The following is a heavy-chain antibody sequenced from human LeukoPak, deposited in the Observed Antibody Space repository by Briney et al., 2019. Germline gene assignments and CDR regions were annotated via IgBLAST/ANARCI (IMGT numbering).Heavy chain of an antibody. J-gene: IGHJ4*02. CDR1: GFTFSNYS. Sequence: GGSLRLSCAASGFTFSNYSMNWVRQAPGKGLEWVSSITSSGSYIYYADSVKGRFTISRDNAKNSLYLQMNSLRAEDTAVYYCARDDGLRYFDNWGQGTLVTVSS. CDR3: ARDDGLRYFDN. CDR2: ITSSGSYI. V-gene: IGHV3-21*04. D-gene: IGHD3-9*01.